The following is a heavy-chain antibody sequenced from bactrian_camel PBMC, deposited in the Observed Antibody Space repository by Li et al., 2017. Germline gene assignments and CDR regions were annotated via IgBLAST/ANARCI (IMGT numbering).Heavy chain of an antibody. CDR2: LNSDGTT. Sequence: QVQLVESGGGSVKAGGSLKLSCVGSRYINNPCGMGWYRQAPGKKRDLVAQLNSDGTTTYADSVKGRFTISLDNAKNTVYLQMNSLKPEDTAVYYCAAAPDYYTNPKCSFGWGQGTQVTVS. V-gene: IGHV3S53*01. J-gene: IGHJ4*01. CDR3: AAAPDYYTNPKCSFG. CDR1: RYINNPCG. D-gene: IGHD2*01.